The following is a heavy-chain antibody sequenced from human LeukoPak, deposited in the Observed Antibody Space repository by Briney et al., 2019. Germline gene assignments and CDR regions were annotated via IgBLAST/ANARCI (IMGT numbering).Heavy chain of an antibody. V-gene: IGHV4-34*01. Sequence: SETLSLTCAVYGGSFSGYYWSWIRQPPGKGLEWIGEINHSGSTNYNPSLKSRVTISVDTSKNQFSPKLSSVTAADTAVYYCARAGYDYVWGSYRLFDYWGQGTLVTVSS. CDR1: GGSFSGYY. CDR2: INHSGST. J-gene: IGHJ4*02. CDR3: ARAGYDYVWGSYRLFDY. D-gene: IGHD3-16*02.